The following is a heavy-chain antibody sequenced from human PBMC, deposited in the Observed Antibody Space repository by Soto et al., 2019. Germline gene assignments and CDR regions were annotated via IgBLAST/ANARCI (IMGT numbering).Heavy chain of an antibody. D-gene: IGHD3-10*01. CDR1: VFSVSSNY. J-gene: IGHJ4*02. Sequence: GGSLRLSCASSVFSVSSNYMSWVRQPPGKGLEWVSIIHTGGDAYYADSVKGRFTISRDISKNTLYLQMNSLRAEDTAVYYCAGRGSYFDSWGQGALVTVSS. V-gene: IGHV3-53*01. CDR2: IHTGGDA. CDR3: AGRGSYFDS.